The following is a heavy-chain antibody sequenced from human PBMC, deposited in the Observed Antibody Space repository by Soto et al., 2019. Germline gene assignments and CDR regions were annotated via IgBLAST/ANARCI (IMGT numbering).Heavy chain of an antibody. CDR2: INAGNGNT. V-gene: IGHV1-3*01. J-gene: IGHJ3*02. Sequence: QVQLVQSGAEVKKPGASVKVSCKASGYTFTSYAMHWVRQAPGQRLEWMGWINAGNGNTKYSQKFQGRVTITRDTSASTAYMELSSLRSEDTAVYYCARSLNVDTAMSVTPNAFDIWGQGTMVTVSS. D-gene: IGHD5-18*01. CDR3: ARSLNVDTAMSVTPNAFDI. CDR1: GYTFTSYA.